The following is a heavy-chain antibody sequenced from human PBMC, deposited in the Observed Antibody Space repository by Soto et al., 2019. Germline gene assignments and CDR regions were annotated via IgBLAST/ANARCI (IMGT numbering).Heavy chain of an antibody. J-gene: IGHJ6*02. D-gene: IGHD3-3*01. CDR1: GGTFSSYA. CDR3: ARVAIFGVVLYGMDV. CDR2: IIPIFGTA. Sequence: SVKVSCKASGGTFSSYAISWVRQAPGQGLEWMGGIIPIFGTANYAQKFQGRVTITADESTSTAYMELSSLRSEDTAVYYCARVAIFGVVLYGMDVWGQGTTVTVSS. V-gene: IGHV1-69*13.